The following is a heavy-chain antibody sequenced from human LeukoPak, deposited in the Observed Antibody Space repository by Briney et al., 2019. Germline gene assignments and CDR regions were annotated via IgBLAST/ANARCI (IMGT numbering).Heavy chain of an antibody. J-gene: IGHJ3*02. CDR3: ASGDGTGHAFDI. Sequence: SETLSLTCTVSGGSISSSSYYWSWIRQPAGKGLEWIGRIYTSGSTNYNPSLKSRVTMSVDTSKNQFSLKLSSVTAADTAVYYCASGDGTGHAFDIWGQGTMVTVSS. CDR2: IYTSGST. V-gene: IGHV4-61*02. D-gene: IGHD3-10*01. CDR1: GGSISSSSYY.